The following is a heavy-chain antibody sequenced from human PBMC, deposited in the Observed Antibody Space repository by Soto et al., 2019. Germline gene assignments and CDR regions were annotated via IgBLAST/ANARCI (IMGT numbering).Heavy chain of an antibody. CDR2: INTDNGKT. CDR3: ARAGNCTSTTCFSGWLAP. CDR1: GYTFTSYS. D-gene: IGHD2-2*01. Sequence: ASVKVSCKASGYTFTSYSIHWVRQAPGQRLEWMGWINTDNGKTRDSQKFQDRVTLTRDTSASTAYVELSSLTSEDTAVYYCARAGNCTSTTCFSGWLAPWGQGTLVTVSS. V-gene: IGHV1-3*04. J-gene: IGHJ5*02.